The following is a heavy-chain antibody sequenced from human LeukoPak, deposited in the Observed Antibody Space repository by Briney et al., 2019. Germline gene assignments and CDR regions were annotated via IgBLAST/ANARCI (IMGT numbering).Heavy chain of an antibody. V-gene: IGHV4-4*07. CDR1: GGSISGNY. CDR2: IYNSGNI. D-gene: IGHD1-26*01. Sequence: SETLSLTCTVSGGSISGNYWSWIRQPAGKGLEWIGRIYNSGNINYNPSLKSRATMSVDTSKNQFSLKLSSVTAADTAVYYCARIVGATNFDYWGQGTLVTVSS. CDR3: ARIVGATNFDY. J-gene: IGHJ4*02.